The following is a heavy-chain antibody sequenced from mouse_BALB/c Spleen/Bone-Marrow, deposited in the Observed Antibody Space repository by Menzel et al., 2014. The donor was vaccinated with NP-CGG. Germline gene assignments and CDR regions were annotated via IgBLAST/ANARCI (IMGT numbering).Heavy chain of an antibody. V-gene: IGHV5-9-2*01. Sequence: DVQLVESGGGLVKSGGSLKLSCAASGFSFSNYGMSWLRQTPEKRLEWVATISGDGRYTSYSDCVKGRFTISRDNAKNNLYLQLSSLRSEDTALYYCARHAYYDQTEVSFVCWGQGTLVTVSA. CDR2: ISGDGRYT. D-gene: IGHD2-4*01. CDR1: GFSFSNYG. J-gene: IGHJ3*01. CDR3: ARHAYYDQTEVSFVC.